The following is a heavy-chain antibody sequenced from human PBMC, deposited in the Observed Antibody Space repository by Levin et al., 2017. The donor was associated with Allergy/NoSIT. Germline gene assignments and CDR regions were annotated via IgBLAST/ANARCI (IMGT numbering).Heavy chain of an antibody. CDR3: AKGMIVVVTTYYAFDI. V-gene: IGHV3-23*01. Sequence: GGSLRLSCAASGFTFSSYAMNWVRQAPGKGLEWVSGVSGSDGGTYYADSVKGRFTISRDNSKNTLYLQMRSLRAEDTAVYYCAKGMIVVVTTYYAFDIWGQGTMVTVSS. CDR1: GFTFSSYA. CDR2: VSGSDGGT. D-gene: IGHD3-22*01. J-gene: IGHJ3*02.